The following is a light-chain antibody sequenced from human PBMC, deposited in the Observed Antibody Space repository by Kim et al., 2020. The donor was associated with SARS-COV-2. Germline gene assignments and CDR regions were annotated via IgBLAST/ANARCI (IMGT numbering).Light chain of an antibody. CDR1: SSIVGRCY. CDR2: RDD. V-gene: IGLV1-47*01. Sequence: GQGVTISGSGRSSIVGRCYVFWYQRLPGTAPKLLIYRDDKRPSGVSDRFSGSKSGTSASLVITGLRSEDEAEYFCTSWDDTLTGPVFGSGTKVTVL. CDR3: TSWDDTLTGPV. J-gene: IGLJ1*01.